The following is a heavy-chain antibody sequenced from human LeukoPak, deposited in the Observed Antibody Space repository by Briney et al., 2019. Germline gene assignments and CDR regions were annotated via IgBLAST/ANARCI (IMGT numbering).Heavy chain of an antibody. D-gene: IGHD3-10*01. CDR2: IGGSGSTT. CDR1: GFTFSSYA. J-gene: IGHJ4*02. V-gene: IGHV3-23*01. Sequence: PGGSLPLSCAAGGFTFSSYAINWVRQAPGKGLEWISVIGGSGSTTNYADSVKGRFTISRDNSKNTLFLQMSSLRVDDTAVYYCARGYYSGSGRYYFDFWGQGSLATVSS. CDR3: ARGYYSGSGRYYFDF.